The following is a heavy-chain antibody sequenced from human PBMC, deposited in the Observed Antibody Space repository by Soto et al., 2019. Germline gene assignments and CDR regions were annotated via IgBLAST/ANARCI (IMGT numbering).Heavy chain of an antibody. V-gene: IGHV4-61*08. CDR2: IHYSGTT. Sequence: PSETLSLTCTVSGVSIGSGDYFWTWIRQPPGKGLEWIGYIHYSGTTSFFPSYNPSLRSRVTISEDTSKNQFSLKLLSVTTADTAVYFCAAGEASSRNLAPYYLDFWGQGTLVTVSS. J-gene: IGHJ4*02. CDR3: AAGEASSRNLAPYYLDF. D-gene: IGHD6-13*01. CDR1: GVSIGSGDYF.